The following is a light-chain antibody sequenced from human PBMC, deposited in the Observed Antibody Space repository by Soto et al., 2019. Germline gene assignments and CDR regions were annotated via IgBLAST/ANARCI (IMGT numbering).Light chain of an antibody. J-gene: IGKJ1*01. CDR3: QQYYHWPRT. CDR2: AAS. V-gene: IGKV3-15*01. Sequence: EVVLTQSPSTLSVSPGERVTLSCRASQSVGSNLAWVQQKPGQAPRLLMYAASTRPTSIAARFSGSGSGTDFILTITSLQSGDSGVFYCQQYYHWPRTFGQGTKVDIK. CDR1: QSVGSN.